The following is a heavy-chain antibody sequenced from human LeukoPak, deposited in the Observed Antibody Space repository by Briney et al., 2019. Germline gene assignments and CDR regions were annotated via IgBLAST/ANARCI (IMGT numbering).Heavy chain of an antibody. Sequence: PSETLSLTCSVSGGSINTYYWSWIRQPPGKGLEWIGYVYYSGSTNYNPSLKSRVTVSVDTSKNQFSLKLSSVTAADTAVYYCARGSYDFWSGYYGYYYYYMDVWGKGTTVTVSS. D-gene: IGHD3-3*01. CDR2: VYYSGST. CDR1: GGSINTYY. J-gene: IGHJ6*03. CDR3: ARGSYDFWSGYYGYYYYYMDV. V-gene: IGHV4-59*01.